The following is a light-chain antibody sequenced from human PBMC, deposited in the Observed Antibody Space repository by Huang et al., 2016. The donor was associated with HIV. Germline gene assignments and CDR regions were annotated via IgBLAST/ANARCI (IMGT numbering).Light chain of an antibody. J-gene: IGKJ4*01. CDR3: QQYNNWPPLT. V-gene: IGKV3-15*01. Sequence: EIVMTQSPATLSVSPGERATLCCRASQSVSSNLAWYQQKPAQTPRLLIYGASTRATGIPDRFSGSGSGTEFTLTISSLQSEDFAVYYCQQYNNWPPLTFGGGTKVEIK. CDR2: GAS. CDR1: QSVSSN.